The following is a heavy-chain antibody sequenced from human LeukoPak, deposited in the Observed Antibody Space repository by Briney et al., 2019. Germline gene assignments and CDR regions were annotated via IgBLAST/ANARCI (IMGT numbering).Heavy chain of an antibody. CDR2: ISAYNGNT. J-gene: IGHJ4*02. D-gene: IGHD6-13*01. V-gene: IGHV1-18*01. CDR3: ARDLGSGIAEPFDH. Sequence: APVKVSCKASGDTSTNYGISWVRQTPGQGLERMGWISAYNGNTNYAQKLQGRVTVTTDTSTSTAYMELRSLRSDDTAVYYCARDLGSGIAEPFDHWGQGTLVTVSS. CDR1: GDTSTNYG.